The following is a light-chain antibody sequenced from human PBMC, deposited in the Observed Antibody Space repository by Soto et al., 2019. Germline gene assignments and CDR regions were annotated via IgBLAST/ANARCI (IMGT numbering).Light chain of an antibody. CDR3: CSYTSSSTWV. V-gene: IGLV2-14*01. Sequence: QSALTQPASVSGSPGQSITISCTGTSSDVGGYNYVSWYQQHPGKVPKFMIYEVSNRPSGVSNRFSGSKSGNTASLTISGLQAEDEADYYCCSYTSSSTWVFGGGTKVTVL. J-gene: IGLJ3*02. CDR1: SSDVGGYNY. CDR2: EVS.